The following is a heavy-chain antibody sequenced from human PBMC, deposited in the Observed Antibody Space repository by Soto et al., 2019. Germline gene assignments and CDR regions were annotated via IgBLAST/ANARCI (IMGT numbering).Heavy chain of an antibody. CDR2: ISGSGGST. D-gene: IGHD4-4*01. J-gene: IGHJ4*02. CDR3: AKDTKATTTVKSNWLY. CDR1: GFTFSSYA. Sequence: EVQLLESGGGLVQPGGSLRLSCAASGFTFSSYAMTWVRQAPGKGLEWVSTISGSGGSTYYADSVKGRFTISRDNSKNTLNLQMSSLRAEDTAVYYCAKDTKATTTVKSNWLYWGQGTLVTVSS. V-gene: IGHV3-23*01.